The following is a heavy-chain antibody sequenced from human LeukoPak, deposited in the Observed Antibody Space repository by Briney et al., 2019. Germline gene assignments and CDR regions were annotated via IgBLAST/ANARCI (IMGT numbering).Heavy chain of an antibody. CDR1: RYTFTGYY. CDR2: INPNSGGT. D-gene: IGHD6-19*01. J-gene: IGHJ4*02. V-gene: IGHV1-2*02. Sequence: ASVKVSCKASRYTFTGYYMHWVRQAPGQGLEWMGWINPNSGGTHYAQNFQGRVTMTWDTSISTAYMELSRLRSDDTAVYYCARGGGSGWHDYWGQGTLVTVSS. CDR3: ARGGGSGWHDY.